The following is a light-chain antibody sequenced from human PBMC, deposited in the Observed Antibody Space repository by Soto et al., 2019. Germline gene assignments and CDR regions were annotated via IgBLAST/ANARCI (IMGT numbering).Light chain of an antibody. CDR3: SSYAGSNKLI. J-gene: IGLJ2*01. V-gene: IGLV2-8*01. Sequence: QLVLTQPPSASGSPGQSVTISCTGTSSDVGGYNYVSWYQQHPGKARKLMIYEVSKRPSGVPDRFSGSKSGNTASLTVSGLQAEDEADYYCSSYAGSNKLIFGGGTKLTVL. CDR1: SSDVGGYNY. CDR2: EVS.